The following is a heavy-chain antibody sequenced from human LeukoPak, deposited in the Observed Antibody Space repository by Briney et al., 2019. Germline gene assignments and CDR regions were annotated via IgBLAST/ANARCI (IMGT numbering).Heavy chain of an antibody. Sequence: GGSLRLSCAASGFTFSSYAMSWVRQAPGKGLEWVSAISGSGGSTYYADSVKGRFTISRDNSKNTLYLQMNSLRAEDTAVYYCAKVSLRYYYDSSGYSHDYWGQGTLVTVSS. V-gene: IGHV3-23*01. CDR1: GFTFSSYA. D-gene: IGHD3-22*01. J-gene: IGHJ4*02. CDR2: ISGSGGST. CDR3: AKVSLRYYYDSSGYSHDY.